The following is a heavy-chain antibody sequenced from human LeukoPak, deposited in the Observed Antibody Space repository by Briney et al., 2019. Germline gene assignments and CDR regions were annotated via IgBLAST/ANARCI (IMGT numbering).Heavy chain of an antibody. J-gene: IGHJ4*02. CDR2: ISYDGSNK. CDR3: ARFQWELPNAVY. V-gene: IGHV3-30-3*01. CDR1: GFTFSSYA. D-gene: IGHD1-26*01. Sequence: GSLRLSCAASGFTFSSYAMHWVRQAPGKGLEWVAVISYDGSNKYYADSVKGRFTISRDNSKNTLYLQMNSLRAEDTAVYYCARFQWELPNAVYWGQGTLVTVSS.